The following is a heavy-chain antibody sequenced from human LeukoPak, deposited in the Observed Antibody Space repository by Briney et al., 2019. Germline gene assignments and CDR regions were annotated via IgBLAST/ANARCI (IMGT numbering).Heavy chain of an antibody. J-gene: IGHJ6*02. V-gene: IGHV1-18*01. D-gene: IGHD3-22*01. Sequence: ASVKVSCKASGYTXTSYGISWVRQAPGKGLEWVEWISPYNGNTNYAQKLQGRVTMTADTSTSTAYMELRSLRSDDTAVYYCARGNAGLGSSGYYSLYYYGMDVWGQGTTVTVSS. CDR1: GYTXTSYG. CDR3: ARGNAGLGSSGYYSLYYYGMDV. CDR2: ISPYNGNT.